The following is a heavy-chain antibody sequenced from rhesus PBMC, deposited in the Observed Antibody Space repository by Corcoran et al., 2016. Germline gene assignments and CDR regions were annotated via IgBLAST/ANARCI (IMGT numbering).Heavy chain of an antibody. J-gene: IGHJ5-2*02. V-gene: IGHV4-80*01. CDR2: TNGNSGSP. D-gene: IGHD1-38*01. Sequence: QVQLQESGPGLVKPSETLSLTCAVSGASISSYWWRWIRQPPGTGLEWFGETNGNSGSPPDNPSLKSRCTIAQDASKHQFSLKVRSVTAADTAVYYCARGPPPTQDVWGRGVLVTVSS. CDR3: ARGPPPTQDV. CDR1: GASISSYW.